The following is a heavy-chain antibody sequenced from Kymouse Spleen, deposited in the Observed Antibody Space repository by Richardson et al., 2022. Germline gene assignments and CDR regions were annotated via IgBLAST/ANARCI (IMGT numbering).Heavy chain of an antibody. CDR3: ARGGGNWNSSFYGMDV. CDR1: GGSFSGYY. Sequence: QVQLQQWGAGLLKPSETLSLTCAVYGGSFSGYYWSWIRQPPGKGLEWIGEINHSGSTNYNPSLKSRVTISVDTSKNQFSLKLSSVTAADTAVYYCARGGGNWNSSFYGMDVWGQGTTVTVSS. V-gene: IGHV4-34*01. CDR2: INHSGST. D-gene: IGHD1-20*01,IGHD1-7*01. J-gene: IGHJ6*02.